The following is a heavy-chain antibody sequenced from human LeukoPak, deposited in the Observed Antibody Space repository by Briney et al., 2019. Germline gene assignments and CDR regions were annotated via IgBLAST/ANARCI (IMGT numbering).Heavy chain of an antibody. D-gene: IGHD5-18*01. Sequence: GGSLRLSCAASGFTYDDYTMYWIRQAPGQGLEWVSLISWDGGTRYYADFVKGRFTISRDNIKNSLYLQMNSLRTEDTALYYCAKEGIEHAGLDFWGQGTLVTVSS. CDR3: AKEGIEHAGLDF. V-gene: IGHV3-43*01. CDR2: ISWDGGTR. CDR1: GFTYDDYT. J-gene: IGHJ4*02.